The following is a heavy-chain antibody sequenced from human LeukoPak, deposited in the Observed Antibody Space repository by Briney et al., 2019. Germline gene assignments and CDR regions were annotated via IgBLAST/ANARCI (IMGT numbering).Heavy chain of an antibody. CDR3: ARGSRAQATYYYYMDV. J-gene: IGHJ6*03. CDR2: MYPNSGNT. V-gene: IGHV1-8*01. CDR1: GYTFTSYD. Sequence: ASVKVSCKASGYTFTSYDVNWVRQATGQGLEWMGWMYPNSGNTGYAQEFQGRVTMTRNTSISTAYMELSSLRSEDTAIYYCARGSRAQATYYYYMDVWGKGTTVTISS.